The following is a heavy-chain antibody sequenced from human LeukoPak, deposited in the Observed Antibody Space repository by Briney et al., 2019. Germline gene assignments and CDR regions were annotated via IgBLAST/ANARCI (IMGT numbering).Heavy chain of an antibody. V-gene: IGHV3-64*01. CDR3: ARDPGSFPGYYFDY. D-gene: IGHD6-13*01. CDR1: GGSISSYY. J-gene: IGHJ4*02. Sequence: ETLSLTCTVSGGSISSYYWSWIRQPPGKGLEYVSAISSNGGSTYYANSVKGRFTISRDNSKNTLYLQMGSLRAEDMAVYYCARDPGSFPGYYFDYWGQGTLVTVSS. CDR2: ISSNGGST.